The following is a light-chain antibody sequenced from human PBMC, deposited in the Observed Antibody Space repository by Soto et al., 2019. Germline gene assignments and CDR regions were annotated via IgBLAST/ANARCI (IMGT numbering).Light chain of an antibody. CDR2: AAS. CDR1: QGIGND. Sequence: AIQLTQSPSSLSASVVDRVAISCRASQGIGNDLAWYQQKPGKAPRLLIFAASNLQSGVPSRFSGSGSGTDFTLTISRLQPEDFATYYCLQLYNFSWTFGQGTRWIS. J-gene: IGKJ1*01. CDR3: LQLYNFSWT. V-gene: IGKV1-6*01.